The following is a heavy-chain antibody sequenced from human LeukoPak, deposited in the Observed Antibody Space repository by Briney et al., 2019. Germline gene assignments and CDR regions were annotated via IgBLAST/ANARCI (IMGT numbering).Heavy chain of an antibody. CDR2: IYYSGST. J-gene: IGHJ6*03. Sequence: PSETLSLTCTVSGGSISSHYWSWIRQPPGKGLGWIGYIYYSGSTNYNPSLKSRVTISVDTSKNQFSLKLSSVTAADTAVYYCARERVPPYYMDVWGKGTTVTVSS. CDR3: ARERVPPYYMDV. CDR1: GGSISSHY. D-gene: IGHD4/OR15-4a*01. V-gene: IGHV4-59*11.